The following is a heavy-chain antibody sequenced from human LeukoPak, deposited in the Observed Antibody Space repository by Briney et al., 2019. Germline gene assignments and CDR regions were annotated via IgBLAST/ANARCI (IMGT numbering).Heavy chain of an antibody. J-gene: IGHJ3*02. CDR3: ASTYYYGSGSYYLDAFDI. Sequence: SETLSLTCAVSGYSISSGYHWGWIRQPPGKGLEWIGSIYHSGSTYYNPSLKSRVTISVDTSKNQFSLKLSSVTAADTAVYYCASTYYYGSGSYYLDAFDIWGQGTMVTVSS. CDR2: IYHSGST. CDR1: GYSISSGYH. V-gene: IGHV4-38-2*01. D-gene: IGHD3-10*01.